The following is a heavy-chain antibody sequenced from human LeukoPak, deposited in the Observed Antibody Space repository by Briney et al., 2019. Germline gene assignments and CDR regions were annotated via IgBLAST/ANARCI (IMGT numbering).Heavy chain of an antibody. V-gene: IGHV3-9*01. CDR1: GFTFKDFA. CDR2: IRWNSGNI. CDR3: AKLGSGNSRVDY. D-gene: IGHD3-10*01. J-gene: IGHJ4*02. Sequence: QPGRSLRLSCAASGFTFKDFAMHWVRQAPGMGLEWVSGIRWNSGNIGYADSVKGRFTISRDNAKNSLNLQMNSLRAEDTALYYCAKLGSGNSRVDYWGQGTLVTVSS.